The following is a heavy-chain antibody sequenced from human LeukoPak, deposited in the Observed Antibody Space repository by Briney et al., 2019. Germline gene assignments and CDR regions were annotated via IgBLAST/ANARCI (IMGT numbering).Heavy chain of an antibody. CDR3: ARETPGGYDSFVYYYYMDV. J-gene: IGHJ6*03. CDR2: IIPILGIA. D-gene: IGHD5-12*01. CDR1: GGTFSSYT. Sequence: ASVKVSCKASGGTFSSYTISWVRQAPGQGLEWIGRIIPILGIANYAQKFQGRVTITADKSTSTAYMELSSLRSEDTAVYYCARETPGGYDSFVYYYYMDVWGKGTTVTVSS. V-gene: IGHV1-69*04.